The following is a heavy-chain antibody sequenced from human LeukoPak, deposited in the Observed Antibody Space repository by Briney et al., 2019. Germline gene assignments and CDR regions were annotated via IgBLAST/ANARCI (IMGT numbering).Heavy chain of an antibody. D-gene: IGHD5-12*01. CDR1: GFTFSSYW. Sequence: PGGSLRLSCAASGFTFSSYWMHWVRQAPGKGLVWVSRINSDGSSTSYADSVKGRFTISRDNAKNTLYLQMNSLRAEDTAVYYCARDMRLRPYTFYYYYGMDVWGQGTTVTASS. CDR2: INSDGSST. CDR3: ARDMRLRPYTFYYYYGMDV. J-gene: IGHJ6*02. V-gene: IGHV3-74*01.